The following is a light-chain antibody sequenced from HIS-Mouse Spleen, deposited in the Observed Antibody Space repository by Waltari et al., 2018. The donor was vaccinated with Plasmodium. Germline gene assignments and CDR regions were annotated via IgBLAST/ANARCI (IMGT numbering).Light chain of an antibody. CDR3: QQYYSTPYT. V-gene: IGKV4-1*01. Sequence: DIVMTQSPDSLAVYLGERATINCKSSQIVLYSSNNKNYLAWYQQKPGQPPKLLIYWASTRESGVPDRFSGSGSGTDFTLTISSLQAEDVAVYYCQQYYSTPYTFGQGTKLEIK. CDR1: QIVLYSSNNKNY. CDR2: WAS. J-gene: IGKJ2*01.